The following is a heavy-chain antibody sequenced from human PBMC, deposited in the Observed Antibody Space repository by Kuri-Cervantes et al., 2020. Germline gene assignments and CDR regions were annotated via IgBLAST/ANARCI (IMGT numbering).Heavy chain of an antibody. CDR2: ISGSGGST. Sequence: GESLKISCAASGFTFSSYSMNWIRQAPGKGLEWVSAISGSGGSTYYADSVKGRFTISRDNSKNTLYLQMNSLRAEDTAVYYCAKSLITMIVVAWGQGTLVTVSS. J-gene: IGHJ5*02. V-gene: IGHV3-23*01. CDR3: AKSLITMIVVA. CDR1: GFTFSSYS. D-gene: IGHD3-22*01.